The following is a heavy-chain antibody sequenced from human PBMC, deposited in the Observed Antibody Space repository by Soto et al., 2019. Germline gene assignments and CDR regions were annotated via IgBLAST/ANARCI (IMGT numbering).Heavy chain of an antibody. D-gene: IGHD6-6*01. CDR2: ISYDGSNK. V-gene: IGHV3-30-3*01. Sequence: QVQLVESGGGVVQPGRSLRLSCAASGFTFRSYAMHWVRQAPGKGLEWVAVISYDGSNKYYADSVKGRFTISRDNSKNTLYLQMNSLRAEDTAVYYCARGHLSSIAAPFDYWGQGTLVTVSS. CDR1: GFTFRSYA. J-gene: IGHJ4*02. CDR3: ARGHLSSIAAPFDY.